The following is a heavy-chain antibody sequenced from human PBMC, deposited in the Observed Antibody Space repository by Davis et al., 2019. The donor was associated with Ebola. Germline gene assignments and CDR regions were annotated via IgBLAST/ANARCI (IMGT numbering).Heavy chain of an antibody. Sequence: GESLKISCAASGFTFSSYGMHWVRQAPGKGLEWVAFIRYDGSNKYYADSVKGRFTISRDNSKNTLYLQMNSLRAEDTAVYYCAKVAADYYYGMDVWGQGTTVTVSS. D-gene: IGHD2-15*01. J-gene: IGHJ6*02. CDR1: GFTFSSYG. V-gene: IGHV3-30*02. CDR2: IRYDGSNK. CDR3: AKVAADYYYGMDV.